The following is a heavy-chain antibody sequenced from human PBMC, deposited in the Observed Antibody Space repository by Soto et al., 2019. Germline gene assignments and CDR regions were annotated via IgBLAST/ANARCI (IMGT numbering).Heavy chain of an antibody. J-gene: IGHJ3*02. CDR1: GFTFSSYA. V-gene: IGHV3-23*01. D-gene: IGHD4-17*01. CDR2: ISGSGGST. Sequence: EVQLLESGGGLIQPGGSLRLSCAASGFTFSSYAMSWVRQAPGKGLEWVSAISGSGGSTYYADSVKGRFTISRDNSKNTLYLQMNSLRAEDTAVYYCAKDQTVTGDAFDIWGQGTMVTVSS. CDR3: AKDQTVTGDAFDI.